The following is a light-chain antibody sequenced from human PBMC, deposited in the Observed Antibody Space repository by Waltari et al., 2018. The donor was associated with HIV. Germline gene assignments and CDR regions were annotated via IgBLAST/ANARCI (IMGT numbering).Light chain of an antibody. Sequence: QSTLTQPPSVSGAPGQRVTLSCTGLSFLFFGHTSDVHWYQHLPGKAPKRIISSNDNRPSGVPDRFSASKSGNSASLVITGLQPEDEADYYCQSYALGGTLWLFGGGTKVTVL. CDR3: QSYALGGTLWL. J-gene: IGLJ3*02. CDR1: SFLFFGHTSD. CDR2: SND. V-gene: IGLV1-40*01.